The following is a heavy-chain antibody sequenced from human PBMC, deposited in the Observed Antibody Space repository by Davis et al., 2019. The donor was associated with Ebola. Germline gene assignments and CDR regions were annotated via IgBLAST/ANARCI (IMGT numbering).Heavy chain of an antibody. J-gene: IGHJ5*02. V-gene: IGHV1-3*01. CDR2: INAGNGNT. CDR3: ARSVTMVQGSGWFDP. CDR1: GGTFNTYT. Sequence: AASVKVSCKASGGTFNTYTITWVRQAPGQRLEWMGWINAGNGNTKYSQKFRDRVTITRDTSASTSYMELSSLRSDDTAVYYCARSVTMVQGSGWFDPWGQGTLVTVSS. D-gene: IGHD3-10*01.